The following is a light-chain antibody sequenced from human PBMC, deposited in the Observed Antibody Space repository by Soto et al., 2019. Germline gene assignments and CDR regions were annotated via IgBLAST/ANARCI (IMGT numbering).Light chain of an antibody. V-gene: IGKV3-20*01. CDR2: GAS. CDR1: QSVSSNT. J-gene: IGKJ1*01. CDR3: QQYGTSPSWT. Sequence: ETVLTQSPGTLSLSPGERATLSCRASQSVSSNTLAWYPQKPGQAPRLLMYGASTRATGIPDRFSGSGSGTDFTLTVSRLEPDDFAVYYCQQYGTSPSWTFGQGTKVEIK.